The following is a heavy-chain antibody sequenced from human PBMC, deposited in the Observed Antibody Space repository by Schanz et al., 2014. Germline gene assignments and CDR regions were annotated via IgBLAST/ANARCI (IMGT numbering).Heavy chain of an antibody. V-gene: IGHV1-18*01. CDR2: ISANSGGT. J-gene: IGHJ4*02. D-gene: IGHD3-16*01. CDR1: GYTFTSYA. CDR3: ARGRVLGSYYEY. Sequence: QVQLVQSGAEVKKPGASVKVSCKASGYTFTSYAMNWVRQAPGQGLEWMGWISANSGGTNYAQKFQGRVTMSTDTSTGTAYMELRSLRSDDTAVYYCARGRVLGSYYEYWGQGTLVTVSS.